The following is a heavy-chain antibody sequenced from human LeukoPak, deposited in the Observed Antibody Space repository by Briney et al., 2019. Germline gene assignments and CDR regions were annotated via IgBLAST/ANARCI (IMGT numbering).Heavy chain of an antibody. D-gene: IGHD3-22*01. CDR1: GGSFSGYY. J-gene: IGHJ4*02. Sequence: SETLSLTCAVYGGSFSGYYWGWIRQPPGKGLEWVGEINHSGSTNYHPSLKSRLTISVDTSKNQFSLKLSSVTAADTAVYYCARGSHDSSGYYYFDYWGQGTLVTVSS. CDR3: ARGSHDSSGYYYFDY. CDR2: INHSGST. V-gene: IGHV4-34*01.